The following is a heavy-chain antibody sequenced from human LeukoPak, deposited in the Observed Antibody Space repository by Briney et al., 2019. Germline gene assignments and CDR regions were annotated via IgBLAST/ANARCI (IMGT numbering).Heavy chain of an antibody. Sequence: ASVKVSCTASGYTFTTYGISWGRQAPGQGLEWMGWISAYGGNTDYAQKFQGRVTMTTDTSTSTAYMELRSLRLDDTAVYYCARGEITMVRGVIIWDYMDVWGKGTTVTVSS. CDR3: ARGEITMVRGVIIWDYMDV. CDR1: GYTFTTYG. CDR2: ISAYGGNT. J-gene: IGHJ6*03. V-gene: IGHV1-18*04. D-gene: IGHD3-10*01.